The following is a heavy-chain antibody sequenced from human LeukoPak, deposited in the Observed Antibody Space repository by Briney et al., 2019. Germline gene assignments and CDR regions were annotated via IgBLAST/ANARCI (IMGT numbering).Heavy chain of an antibody. CDR1: GFTFSSYG. Sequence: GRSLRLSCAASGFTFSSYGMHWVRQAPGKRLEWVAVISYDGSNKYYADSVKGRFTISRDNSKNTLYLQMNSLRAEDTAVYYCAKDIGAGNSPMAYFDYCGQGTLVTVSS. CDR2: ISYDGSNK. J-gene: IGHJ4*02. CDR3: AKDIGAGNSPMAYFDY. V-gene: IGHV3-30*18. D-gene: IGHD3-10*01.